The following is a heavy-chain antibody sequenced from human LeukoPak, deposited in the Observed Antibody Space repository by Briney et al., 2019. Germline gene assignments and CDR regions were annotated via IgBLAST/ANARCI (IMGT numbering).Heavy chain of an antibody. J-gene: IGHJ3*02. CDR2: INTDGSAT. D-gene: IGHD2-15*01. V-gene: IGHV3-74*01. Sequence: GGSLRLSCAASGFTFSSYWMHWVRQAPGKGLAWVSRINTDGSATSYADSVKGRFTISRDNAKNTLYLQMNSLRAEDTAVYYCAICSGGSCYHYAFDIWGQGTMVTVSS. CDR1: GFTFSSYW. CDR3: AICSGGSCYHYAFDI.